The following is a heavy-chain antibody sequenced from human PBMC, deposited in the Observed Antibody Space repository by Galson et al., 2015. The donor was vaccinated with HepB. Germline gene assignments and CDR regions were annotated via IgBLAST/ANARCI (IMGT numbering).Heavy chain of an antibody. CDR3: ARGALVGVVYATQNNWFAP. Sequence: SVKVSCKASGYNFPTYSITWVRQAPGQGLEWMGWISAYDQKTNYAQHLQGRVTMTTDTSTNTAYMELRSLRSDDTAVYYCARGALVGVVYATQNNWFAPWGQGTLITVSS. CDR2: ISAYDQKT. V-gene: IGHV1-18*01. D-gene: IGHD2-15*01. J-gene: IGHJ5*02. CDR1: GYNFPTYS.